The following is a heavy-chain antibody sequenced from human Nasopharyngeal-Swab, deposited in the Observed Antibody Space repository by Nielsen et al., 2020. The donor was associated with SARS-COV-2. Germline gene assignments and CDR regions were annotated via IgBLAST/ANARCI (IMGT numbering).Heavy chain of an antibody. CDR2: ISSPGITV. D-gene: IGHD1-26*01. J-gene: IGHJ3*01. V-gene: IGHV3-48*03. CDR1: GFTFSTYE. Sequence: GESLKISCAASGFTFSTYEMNWVRQAPGKGLEWVSYISSPGITVYYADSVEGRFTISRDNAKNSLYLQMNSLRAEDTALYYCARDYSGSYSAFDVWGQGTLVTVSS. CDR3: ARDYSGSYSAFDV.